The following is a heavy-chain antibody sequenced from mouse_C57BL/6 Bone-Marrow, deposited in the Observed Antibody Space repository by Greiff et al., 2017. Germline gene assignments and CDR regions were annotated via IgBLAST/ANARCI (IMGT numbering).Heavy chain of an antibody. V-gene: IGHV5-16*01. D-gene: IGHD1-1*01. Sequence: EVKLVESEGGLVQPGSSMKLSCTASGFTFSDYYMAWVRQVPEKGLEWVANINYDGSSTYYLDSLKSRFIISRDNAKNILYLQMSSLKSEDTATYYCARDNYGSSYDYFDYWGQGTTLTVSS. CDR2: INYDGSST. CDR3: ARDNYGSSYDYFDY. CDR1: GFTFSDYY. J-gene: IGHJ2*01.